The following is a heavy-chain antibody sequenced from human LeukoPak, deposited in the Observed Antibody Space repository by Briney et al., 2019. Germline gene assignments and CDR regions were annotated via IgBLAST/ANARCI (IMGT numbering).Heavy chain of an antibody. D-gene: IGHD2-15*01. CDR1: GITFSSYG. J-gene: IGHJ6*03. CDR2: ISSTGGTT. V-gene: IGHV3-23*01. Sequence: GGTLRLSCAASGITFSSYGMSWVRQAPGKGLGWVSSISSTGGTTYYADSVKGRFTLSRDNSKNTLYLQMNSLRAEDTAIYYCAKNGDRGAYCTGGTCYPYFYYYMDVWGKGTTVTI. CDR3: AKNGDRGAYCTGGTCYPYFYYYMDV.